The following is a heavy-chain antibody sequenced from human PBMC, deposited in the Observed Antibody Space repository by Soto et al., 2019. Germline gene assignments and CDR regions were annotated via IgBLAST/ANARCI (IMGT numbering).Heavy chain of an antibody. CDR3: HCYATLSYAPFDI. D-gene: IGHD3-16*01. CDR1: GGTFSSYT. Sequence: QVQLEQSGGEVKKPGSSVKVSCKASGGTFSSYTISWVRQAPGQGLEWMGRIIPILGIANYAQKFQGRVTITADKTTSTAYMELSRLKSEDTEVYYCHCYATLSYAPFDIGGQGTMVTV. V-gene: IGHV1-69*02. J-gene: IGHJ3*02. CDR2: IIPILGIA.